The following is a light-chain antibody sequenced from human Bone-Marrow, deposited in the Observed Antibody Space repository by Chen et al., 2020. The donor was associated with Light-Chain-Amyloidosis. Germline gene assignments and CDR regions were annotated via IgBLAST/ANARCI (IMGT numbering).Light chain of an antibody. CDR1: DLPTKY. J-gene: IGLJ2*01. V-gene: IGLV3-25*03. CDR2: RDT. Sequence: SYELTQPPSVSVSPGQTARITCSGDDLPTKYAYWYQQKPGQAPVLVIHRDTERPSGISERFSGSSSCTPATLTISGVQAEDEADYHCQSADSSGTYEVIFGGGTKLTVL. CDR3: QSADSSGTYEVI.